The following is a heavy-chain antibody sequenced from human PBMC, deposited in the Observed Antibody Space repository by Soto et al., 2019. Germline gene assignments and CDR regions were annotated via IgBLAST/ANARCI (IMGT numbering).Heavy chain of an antibody. V-gene: IGHV4-39*01. CDR1: GGSISSSSYY. D-gene: IGHD1-26*01. J-gene: IGHJ5*02. CDR3: ARSLRRRGSSSNWFDP. Sequence: SETLSLTCTVSGGSISSSSYYWGWIRQPPGKGLEWIGSIYYSGSTYYNPSLKSRVTISVDTSKNQFSLKLSSVTAADTAVYYCARSLRRRGSSSNWFDPWGQGTLVTVSS. CDR2: IYYSGST.